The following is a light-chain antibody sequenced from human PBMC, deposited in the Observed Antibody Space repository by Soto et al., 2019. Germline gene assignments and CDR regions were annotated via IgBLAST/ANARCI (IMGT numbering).Light chain of an antibody. CDR3: PQYGTSPFT. J-gene: IGKJ4*01. CDR1: QSVSSSY. CDR2: GAS. Sequence: TVLTQSPATLSVSPGERASLSCRASQSVSSSYLAWYQHKPGQAPRLLIYGASNRATGIPDRVSGSGSGTDFTLTISRLEPEVFAVYYSPQYGTSPFTFVGRPKVDIK. V-gene: IGKV3-20*01.